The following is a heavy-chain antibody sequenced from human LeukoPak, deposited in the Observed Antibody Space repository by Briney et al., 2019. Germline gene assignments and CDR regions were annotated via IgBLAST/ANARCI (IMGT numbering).Heavy chain of an antibody. D-gene: IGHD1-26*01. Sequence: GGSLRLSCAASGFTVSGNYMSWVRQAPGKGLEWVSVIYSGGSTYYTDSVKGRFTISRDNSKNTLYLQMNSLRAEDTAVYYCARGPQGKSGSPPYYFDYWGQGTLVTVSS. CDR3: ARGPQGKSGSPPYYFDY. V-gene: IGHV3-66*01. CDR1: GFTVSGNY. J-gene: IGHJ4*02. CDR2: IYSGGST.